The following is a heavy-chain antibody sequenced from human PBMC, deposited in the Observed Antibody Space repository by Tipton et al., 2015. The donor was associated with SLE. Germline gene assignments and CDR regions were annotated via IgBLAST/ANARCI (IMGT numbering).Heavy chain of an antibody. J-gene: IGHJ4*02. D-gene: IGHD3-9*01. CDR2: IKQDGSEK. CDR1: GVSISNHY. V-gene: IGHV3-7*01. CDR3: ARGGSRHFSD. Sequence: GLVKPSETLSLTCTVSGVSISNHYWAWVRQAPGKGLECVANIKQDGSEKYYVDSVKGRFAISRDNAKNSLDLQMNGLRAEDTAVYYCARGGSRHFSDWGQGTLVTVSS.